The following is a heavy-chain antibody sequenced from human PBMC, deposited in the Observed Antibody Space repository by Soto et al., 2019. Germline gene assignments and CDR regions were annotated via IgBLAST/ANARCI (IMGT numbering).Heavy chain of an antibody. Sequence: GGSLRLSCAASGFTVSSKYMSWVRQAPGKGLEWVSLIQSGGPTYYADSVKGRFTISRDTSENTVHLQMDSLRAEDTAVYYCARDDGLCAGGRCYGLPLDVWGKGTTVTVSS. D-gene: IGHD2-15*01. CDR3: ARDDGLCAGGRCYGLPLDV. CDR2: IQSGGPT. CDR1: GFTVSSKY. J-gene: IGHJ6*04. V-gene: IGHV3-66*01.